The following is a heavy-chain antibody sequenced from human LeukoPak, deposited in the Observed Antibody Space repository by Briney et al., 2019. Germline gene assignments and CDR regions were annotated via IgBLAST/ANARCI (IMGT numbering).Heavy chain of an antibody. V-gene: IGHV3-23*01. Sequence: GGSLRLSCTASGFTLSSYEMSWIRQAPGKGLEWVSSIDYSGGNTHYADSVKGRFTISRDNSKNTLYLQMNSLRAEDTAVYYCAKDRGRGVSGFDPWGQGTLVTVSS. CDR1: GFTLSSYE. J-gene: IGHJ5*02. CDR3: AKDRGRGVSGFDP. CDR2: IDYSGGNT. D-gene: IGHD3-10*01.